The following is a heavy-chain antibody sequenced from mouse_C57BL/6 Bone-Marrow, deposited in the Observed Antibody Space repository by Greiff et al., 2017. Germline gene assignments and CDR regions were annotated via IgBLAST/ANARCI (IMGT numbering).Heavy chain of an antibody. V-gene: IGHV3-8*01. D-gene: IGHD1-1*01. CDR2: ISYSGST. Sequence: EVKLEESGPGLAKPSQTLSLTCSVSGYSFTSDYWHWIRKFPGNKLEYMGYISYSGSTYYNPSLKIRISITRDTSKNQYYLQLNSVSTEDTATYYCARDNDGSSDLYFDVWGTGTTVTVSA. J-gene: IGHJ1*03. CDR1: GYSFTSDY. CDR3: ARDNDGSSDLYFDV.